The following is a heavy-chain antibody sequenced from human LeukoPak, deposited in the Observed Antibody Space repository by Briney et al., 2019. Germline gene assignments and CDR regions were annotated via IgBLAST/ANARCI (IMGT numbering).Heavy chain of an antibody. Sequence: GGSLRPSCAASGFTFSSYAMSWVRQAPGKGLEWVSTITGSSRSTYYADSVRGRFTISRDNSKNTLYLQMNSLTAEDTAVYYCAKDTPLTAYSPGWSGNSFDSWGQGTLVTVSS. CDR3: AKDTPLTAYSPGWSGNSFDS. V-gene: IGHV3-23*01. J-gene: IGHJ4*02. D-gene: IGHD6-19*01. CDR1: GFTFSSYA. CDR2: ITGSSRST.